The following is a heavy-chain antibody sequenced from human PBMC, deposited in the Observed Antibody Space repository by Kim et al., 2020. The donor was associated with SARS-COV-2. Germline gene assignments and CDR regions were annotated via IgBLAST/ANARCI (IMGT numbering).Heavy chain of an antibody. CDR1: GGSISSGDYY. V-gene: IGHV4-30-4*01. CDR2: IYYSGST. Sequence: SETLSLTCTASGGSISSGDYYWSWIRQPPGKGLEWIGYIYYSGSTYYNPSLKSRVTISVDTSKNQFSLKLSSVTAADTAVYYCARRVGVGYCSGGSCYLGGMDVWGQGTTVTVSS. J-gene: IGHJ6*02. CDR3: ARRVGVGYCSGGSCYLGGMDV. D-gene: IGHD2-15*01.